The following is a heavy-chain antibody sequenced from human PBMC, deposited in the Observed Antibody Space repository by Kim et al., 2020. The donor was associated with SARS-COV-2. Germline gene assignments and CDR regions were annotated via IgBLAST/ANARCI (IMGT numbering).Heavy chain of an antibody. D-gene: IGHD3-10*01. Sequence: GGSLRLSCAASGFTFSSYAMSWVRQAPGKGLEWVSAISGSGGSTYYADSVKGRFTISRDNSKNTLYLQMNSLGAEDTAVYYCAKTGPGAYYYGSGSYYNGPKGGFDYWGQGTLVTVSS. CDR1: GFTFSSYA. J-gene: IGHJ4*02. CDR2: ISGSGGST. V-gene: IGHV3-23*01. CDR3: AKTGPGAYYYGSGSYYNGPKGGFDY.